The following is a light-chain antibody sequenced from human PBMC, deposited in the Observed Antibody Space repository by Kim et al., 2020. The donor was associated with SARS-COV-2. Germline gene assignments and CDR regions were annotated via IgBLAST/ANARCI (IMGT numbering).Light chain of an antibody. CDR3: QQYGSSPPWT. J-gene: IGKJ1*01. V-gene: IGKV3-20*01. Sequence: EIVLTQSPGTLSLSPGERATLSCRASQSVSSSYLAWYQQKPGQAPRLLIYGASSRATGIPGRFSDSGSGTDFTLTISRLEPEDFAVYYCQQYGSSPPWTFGQGSKVDIK. CDR2: GAS. CDR1: QSVSSSY.